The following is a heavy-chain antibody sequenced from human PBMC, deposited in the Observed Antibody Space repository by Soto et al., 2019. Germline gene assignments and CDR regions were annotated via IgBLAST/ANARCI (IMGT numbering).Heavy chain of an antibody. J-gene: IGHJ4*02. Sequence: GSLRLSCAASGFSFGSYALSWVRQAPGKGLEWVSTISGSDGKTFYADSVRGRFSISRDTSQSTLYLQMNSLRADDTAMYYCARWSYLDYWGQGTRVTVSS. CDR3: ARWSYLDY. D-gene: IGHD3-3*01. V-gene: IGHV3-23*01. CDR2: ISGSDGKT. CDR1: GFSFGSYA.